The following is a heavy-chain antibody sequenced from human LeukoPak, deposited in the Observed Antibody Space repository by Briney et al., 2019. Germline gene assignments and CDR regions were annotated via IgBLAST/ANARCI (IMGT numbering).Heavy chain of an antibody. CDR2: FDPEDGET. CDR3: ATHRYSGSYGDY. Sequence: ASVKVSCKVCGYTLTELSMHWVRQAPGKGLEWMGGFDPEDGETIYAQKFQGRVTMTEDTSTDTAYMELSSLRSEDTAVYYCATHRYSGSYGDYWGQGTLVTVSS. J-gene: IGHJ4*02. D-gene: IGHD1-26*01. CDR1: GYTLTELS. V-gene: IGHV1-24*01.